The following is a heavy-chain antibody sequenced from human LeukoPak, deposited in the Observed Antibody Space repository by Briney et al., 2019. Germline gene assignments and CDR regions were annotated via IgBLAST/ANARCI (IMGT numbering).Heavy chain of an antibody. CDR1: GFSFSAYA. CDR3: ARDPYKGYSGWEH. CDR2: ISDSGGTT. V-gene: IGHV3-23*01. Sequence: PGWSLRLSCAASGFSFSAYAMSWVRQAPGKGLEWLSAISDSGGTTYYADSVKGRFTISRDNSRDTLYLQLSSLRAEDTAVYFCARDPYKGYSGWEHWGQGTLVSVSS. D-gene: IGHD5-12*01. J-gene: IGHJ4*02.